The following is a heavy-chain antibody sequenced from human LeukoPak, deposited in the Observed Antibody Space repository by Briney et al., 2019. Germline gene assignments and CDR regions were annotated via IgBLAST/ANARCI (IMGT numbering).Heavy chain of an antibody. V-gene: IGHV4-59*08. CDR2: VYASGAT. CDR1: GGSITNYY. CDR3: AGQGKGVNYFYTFDF. Sequence: KPSETLSLTCTVSGGSITNYYWSWIRQPPGEGLEWIVYVYASGATTSNPSLKSRVTISVKTSKNQFSLKLGSVTPAAPAVYSWAGQGKGVNYFYTFDFWGQGTVVGVSS. D-gene: IGHD2/OR15-2a*01. J-gene: IGHJ3*01.